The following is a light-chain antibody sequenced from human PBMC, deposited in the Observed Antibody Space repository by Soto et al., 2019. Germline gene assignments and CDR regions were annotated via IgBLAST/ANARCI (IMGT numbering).Light chain of an antibody. Sequence: QSVLTQPASVSGSPGQSITISCTGTSSDVGNYIYVSWYQQLPGKAPKLIIYEVSNRPSGISIRFSGSKSGNTASLTISGLQAEDEGDYYCSSYTSRSTPLVFGTATKVTVL. J-gene: IGLJ1*01. V-gene: IGLV2-14*01. CDR3: SSYTSRSTPLV. CDR1: SSDVGNYIY. CDR2: EVS.